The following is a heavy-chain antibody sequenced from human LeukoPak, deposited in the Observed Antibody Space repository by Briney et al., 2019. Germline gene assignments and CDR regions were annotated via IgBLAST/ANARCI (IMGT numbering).Heavy chain of an antibody. CDR3: AKDLDYGDYSEYFQH. Sequence: GGSLRLSCAASGFTFRSYAMSWVRQAPGKGLEWVSAISGSGGSTYYADSVKGRFTISRDNSKNTLYLQMNSLRAEDTAVYYCAKDLDYGDYSEYFQHWGQGTLVTVSS. V-gene: IGHV3-23*01. J-gene: IGHJ1*01. D-gene: IGHD4-17*01. CDR1: GFTFRSYA. CDR2: ISGSGGST.